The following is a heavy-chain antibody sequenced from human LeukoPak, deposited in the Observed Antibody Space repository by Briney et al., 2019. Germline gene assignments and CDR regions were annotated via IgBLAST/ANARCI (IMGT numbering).Heavy chain of an antibody. D-gene: IGHD2-21*02. Sequence: ASVKVSCKASGYTFTGYYMHWVRQAPGQGLEWMGWINPNSGGTNYAQKFQGRVTMTRDTSISTAYMELSRLRSDDTAVYYCARGRYGGDRAVPSHYWGTGTTVTISS. V-gene: IGHV1-2*02. CDR2: INPNSGGT. J-gene: IGHJ6*04. CDR1: GYTFTGYY. CDR3: ARGRYGGDRAVPSHY.